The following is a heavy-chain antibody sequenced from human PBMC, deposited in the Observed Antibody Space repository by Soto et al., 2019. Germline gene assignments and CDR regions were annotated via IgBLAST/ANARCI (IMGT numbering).Heavy chain of an antibody. CDR1: GGSISSGGYS. CDR3: ARAITLVRGVPAPDAFDI. Sequence: QLQLQESGSGLVKPSQTLSLTCAVSGGSISSGGYSWSWIRQPPGKGLEWIGYIYHSGSTYYNPSLKSRGTISGDRSKNQFSLKLSSVTAADTAVYYCARAITLVRGVPAPDAFDIWGQGTMVTVSS. J-gene: IGHJ3*02. D-gene: IGHD3-10*01. CDR2: IYHSGST. V-gene: IGHV4-30-2*01.